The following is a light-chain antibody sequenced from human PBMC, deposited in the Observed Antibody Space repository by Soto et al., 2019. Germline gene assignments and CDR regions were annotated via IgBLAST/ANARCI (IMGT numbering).Light chain of an antibody. CDR1: QAISSS. CDR3: QHLNDYRHT. Sequence: DIQLTQSPSFLSASVGDRVTITCRASQAISSSLAWYQHNPGKAPKLLIYAASTLQNGVPSSFSGSGSGTELTPSFSSLQPEDFAPYYFQHLNDYRHTFGQGTKVEIK. J-gene: IGKJ2*01. CDR2: AAS. V-gene: IGKV1-9*01.